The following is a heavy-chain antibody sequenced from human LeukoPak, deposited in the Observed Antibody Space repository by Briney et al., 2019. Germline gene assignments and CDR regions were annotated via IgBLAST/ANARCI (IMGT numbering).Heavy chain of an antibody. J-gene: IGHJ4*02. Sequence: GESLKISCKGSGYSFSSYWIGWVRQMPGKGLVWMGIIYPGDSDTTYSPSFQGQVTISADKSLSTAYLQWSSLKASDTAMYFCARRRPSTLIDYWGQGTLVSVAS. CDR1: GYSFSSYW. V-gene: IGHV5-51*01. D-gene: IGHD6-6*01. CDR2: IYPGDSDT. CDR3: ARRRPSTLIDY.